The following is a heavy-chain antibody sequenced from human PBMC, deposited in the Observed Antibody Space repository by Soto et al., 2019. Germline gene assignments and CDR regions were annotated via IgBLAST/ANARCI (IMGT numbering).Heavy chain of an antibody. V-gene: IGHV4-39*01. CDR1: GGSISSSSHY. Sequence: SEILSVTCTVSGGSISSSSHYWGWIRQPPGMGLEWIGSIYYSGSTYYNPSLKSRVTISVDTSKNQFSLKLSSVTAADTAVYYCARGHGGITVFGAPGHFDYWGQGTLVTVSS. CDR3: ARGHGGITVFGAPGHFDY. J-gene: IGHJ4*02. D-gene: IGHD3-3*01. CDR2: IYYSGST.